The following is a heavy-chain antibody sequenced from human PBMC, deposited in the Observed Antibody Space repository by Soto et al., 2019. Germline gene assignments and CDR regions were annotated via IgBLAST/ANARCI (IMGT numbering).Heavy chain of an antibody. CDR3: ARDIGIGRATMGRCDY. V-gene: IGHV1-3*01. CDR1: GYTFTSYA. J-gene: IGHJ4*02. D-gene: IGHD1-26*01. Sequence: QVQLVQSGAEVKKPGASVKVSCKASGYTFTSYAMHWVRQAPGQRLEWMGWINAGNGNTKYSQKFQGRVTITRDASTSTAYVELSSLSSEATAVYYCARDIGIGRATMGRCDYWCQGTLVTVSS. CDR2: INAGNGNT.